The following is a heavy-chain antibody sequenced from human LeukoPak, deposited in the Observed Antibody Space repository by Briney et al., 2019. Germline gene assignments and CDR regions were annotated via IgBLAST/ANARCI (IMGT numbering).Heavy chain of an antibody. J-gene: IGHJ4*02. V-gene: IGHV5-51*01. Sequence: GESLKVSCKGSGYSFTSYWIGWVREMPGKGLEWMGIIYPGDSDTRYSPSFQGQVTISADKSISTAYLQWSSLKASDTAMYYCASWDYYDSSGYCRNWGQGTLVTVSS. CDR2: IYPGDSDT. CDR1: GYSFTSYW. D-gene: IGHD3-22*01. CDR3: ASWDYYDSSGYCRN.